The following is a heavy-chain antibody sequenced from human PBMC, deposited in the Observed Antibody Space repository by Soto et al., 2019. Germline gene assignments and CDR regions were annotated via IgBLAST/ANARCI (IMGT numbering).Heavy chain of an antibody. Sequence: EVQLVETGGGLIQPGGSLRLSCAASGFTVSNNYMSWVRQAPGKGLEWVSIIYGGGSTYYADSVQGRFTISRDNSNNTLYLQMNSLRAEDTAVYYCAREGGGVYCSGGSCYGRYFDYWGQGALVTVSA. CDR2: IYGGGST. CDR1: GFTVSNNY. J-gene: IGHJ4*02. CDR3: AREGGGVYCSGGSCYGRYFDY. V-gene: IGHV3-53*02. D-gene: IGHD2-15*01.